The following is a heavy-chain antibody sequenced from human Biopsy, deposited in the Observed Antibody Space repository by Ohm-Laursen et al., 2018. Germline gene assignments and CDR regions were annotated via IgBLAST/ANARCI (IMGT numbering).Heavy chain of an antibody. CDR1: GFSLSSTGMR. CDR2: IDWDDDK. J-gene: IGHJ4*01. D-gene: IGHD1-1*01. V-gene: IGHV2-70*04. Sequence: TQTLTLTCRFSGFSLSSTGMRISWVRQPPGKALECLGRIDWDDDKFYSPSLETRLSLSKGTTTNQVVLTLTDVDPEDTATYYCARTRAHNFGALEFWGQGILVTVSS. CDR3: ARTRAHNFGALEF.